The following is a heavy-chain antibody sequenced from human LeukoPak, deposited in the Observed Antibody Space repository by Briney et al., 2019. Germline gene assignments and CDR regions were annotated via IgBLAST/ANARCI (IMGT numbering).Heavy chain of an antibody. D-gene: IGHD1-14*01. CDR1: GDSVSSSTDA. CDR2: TYYRSKWYN. J-gene: IGHJ4*02. V-gene: IGHV6-1*01. CDR3: ARGANRVFVY. Sequence: SQTLSLTCAVSGDSVSSSTDAWNWIRQSPSRGLEWLGRTYYRSKWYNDYAVSVESRITINPDTSKNQFSLQLNSVTPEDTAVYYCARGANRVFVYWGQGTLVTVSS.